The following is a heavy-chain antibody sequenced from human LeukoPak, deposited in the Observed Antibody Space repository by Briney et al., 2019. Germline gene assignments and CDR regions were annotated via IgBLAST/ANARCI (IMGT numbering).Heavy chain of an antibody. CDR3: ARGIGTVTTPSWFDP. D-gene: IGHD4-17*01. CDR1: GFTFSSYS. Sequence: GGSLRLSCAASGFTFSSYSMNWVRQAPGKGLEWVSYISSSSSTIYYADSVKGRFTISRDNAKNSLYLQMNSLRDEDTAVYYCARGIGTVTTPSWFDPWGQGTLVTVSS. J-gene: IGHJ5*02. V-gene: IGHV3-48*02. CDR2: ISSSSSTI.